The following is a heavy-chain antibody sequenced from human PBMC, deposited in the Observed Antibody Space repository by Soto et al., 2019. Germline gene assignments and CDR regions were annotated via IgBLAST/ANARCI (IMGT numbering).Heavy chain of an antibody. CDR3: ASTYYDFWSGYFDY. CDR1: GFTFSSYA. V-gene: IGHV3-30-3*01. Sequence: QVQLVESGGGVVQPGRSLRLSCAASGFTFSSYAMHWVRQAPGKGLEWVAVISYDGSNKYYGDSVKGRFTISRDNSKNTLYLQMNSLRAEDTAVYYCASTYYDFWSGYFDYWGQGTLVTVSS. D-gene: IGHD3-3*01. J-gene: IGHJ4*02. CDR2: ISYDGSNK.